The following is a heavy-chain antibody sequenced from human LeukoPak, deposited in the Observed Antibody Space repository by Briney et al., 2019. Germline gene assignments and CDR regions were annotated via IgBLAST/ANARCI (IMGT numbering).Heavy chain of an antibody. V-gene: IGHV3-48*03. D-gene: IGHD6-13*01. CDR2: ISSSGNTI. J-gene: IGHJ3*02. Sequence: GGSLRLSCGASGFXFRSYEMNWVRQAPGKGLEWVSYISSSGNTIYYADSGKGRFTISRDNAKNSLYLQMNSLKAEDTAVYYCARDRVAAADDAFDIWGQGTMVTVSS. CDR1: GFXFRSYE. CDR3: ARDRVAAADDAFDI.